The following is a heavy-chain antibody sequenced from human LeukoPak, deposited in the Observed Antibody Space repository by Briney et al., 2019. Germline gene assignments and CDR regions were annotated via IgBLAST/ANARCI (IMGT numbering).Heavy chain of an antibody. CDR2: INHSGST. Sequence: SETLSLTCAVYGGSFSGYYWSWIRQPPGKGLEWIGEINHSGSTNYNPSLKSRVTISLDTSKNQFSLKLSSVTAADTAVYYCARERYSYGYSPYYFDYWGQGTLVTVSS. D-gene: IGHD5-18*01. CDR3: ARERYSYGYSPYYFDY. V-gene: IGHV4-34*01. CDR1: GGSFSGYY. J-gene: IGHJ4*02.